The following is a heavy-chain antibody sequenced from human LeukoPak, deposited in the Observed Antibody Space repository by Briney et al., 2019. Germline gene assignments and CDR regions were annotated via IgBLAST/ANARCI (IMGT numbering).Heavy chain of an antibody. CDR2: ISADGGST. J-gene: IGHJ4*02. Sequence: GGSLRLSCAASGFTFSSYAMHWVRQAPGKGLEWISLISADGGSTLSADSVKGRFSISRDNSKNSLYLQMNSLRSEDTAMYYCAKESGKFDYWGQGTLVAVSS. CDR3: AKESGKFDY. V-gene: IGHV3-43*02. CDR1: GFTFSSYA.